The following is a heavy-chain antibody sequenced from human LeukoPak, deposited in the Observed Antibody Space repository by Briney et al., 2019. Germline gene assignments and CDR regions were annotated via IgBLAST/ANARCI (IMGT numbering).Heavy chain of an antibody. CDR2: ISYSGST. Sequence: SETLSLTCTVSGASISSYYWSWIRQPPGKGLEWIGYISYSGSTNYNPSLKSRVTISVDTSKNQFSLKLSSVTAADTAVYYCATLEYSSSSAFDYWGQGTLVTVSS. CDR1: GASISSYY. D-gene: IGHD6-6*01. J-gene: IGHJ4*02. CDR3: ATLEYSSSSAFDY. V-gene: IGHV4-59*08.